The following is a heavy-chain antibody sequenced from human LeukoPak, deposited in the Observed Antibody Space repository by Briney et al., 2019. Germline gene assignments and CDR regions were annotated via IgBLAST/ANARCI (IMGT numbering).Heavy chain of an antibody. D-gene: IGHD6-13*01. J-gene: IGHJ6*02. CDR3: ARMYSSSWYGPFGYYYGMDV. V-gene: IGHV4-59*01. CDR1: GGSFSDYY. Sequence: SETLSLTCAVYGGSFSDYYWTWFRQPPGKGLEWIGYIYYSGSTNYNPSLKSRVTISVDTSKNQFSLKLSSVTAADTAVYYCARMYSSSWYGPFGYYYGMDVWGQGTTVTVSS. CDR2: IYYSGST.